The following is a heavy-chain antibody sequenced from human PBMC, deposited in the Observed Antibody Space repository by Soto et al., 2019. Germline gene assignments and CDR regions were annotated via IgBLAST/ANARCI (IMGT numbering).Heavy chain of an antibody. Sequence: QVQLVQSGAEVKKPGSSVKVSCKASGGTFSSYTISWVRQAPGQGLEWLGRIIPILGIANYAQKFQGRVTITADKSTSTAYMELSSLRSEDTAVYYCAREKTPTPAAIGYWGKGTLVTVSS. CDR3: AREKTPTPAAIGY. V-gene: IGHV1-69*08. CDR1: GGTFSSYT. J-gene: IGHJ4*02. CDR2: IIPILGIA. D-gene: IGHD2-2*01.